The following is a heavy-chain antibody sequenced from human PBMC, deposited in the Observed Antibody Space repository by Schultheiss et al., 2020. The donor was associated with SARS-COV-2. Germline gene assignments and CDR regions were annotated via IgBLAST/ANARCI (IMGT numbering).Heavy chain of an antibody. CDR2: VHGGGDDI. J-gene: IGHJ6*02. CDR1: GFTFSSYW. Sequence: GGSLRLSCAASGFTFSSYWMHWVRQVPGKGLEWVASVHGGGDDIHYADSVKGRFTISRDNSRNTLYLQMNSLRAEDTAVYYCARDLESTARVGSSYYYGMDVWGQGTTVTVSS. V-gene: IGHV3-33*08. D-gene: IGHD1-26*01. CDR3: ARDLESTARVGSSYYYGMDV.